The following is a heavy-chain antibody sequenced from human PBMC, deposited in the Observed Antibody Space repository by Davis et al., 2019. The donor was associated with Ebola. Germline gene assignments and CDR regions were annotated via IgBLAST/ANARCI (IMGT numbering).Heavy chain of an antibody. J-gene: IGHJ2*01. V-gene: IGHV3-48*02. CDR1: GFTFRRHS. D-gene: IGHD5-24*01. CDR3: AKDAEDGSGNWFFDF. Sequence: PGGSLRLSCGASGFTFRRHSMNWVRPAPGKGLDCIAFISSVGPDTYSADSVRGRFTISRDNAKNLLYLQLNSLRDEDTALYYCAKDAEDGSGNWFFDFRGRGALVTVSS. CDR2: ISSVGPDT.